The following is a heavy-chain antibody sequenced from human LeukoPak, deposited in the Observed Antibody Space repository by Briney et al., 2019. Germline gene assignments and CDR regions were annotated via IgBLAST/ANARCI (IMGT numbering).Heavy chain of an antibody. J-gene: IGHJ3*02. V-gene: IGHV3-30*02. D-gene: IGHD3-3*01. CDR1: GFTFRSYG. Sequence: GGSLRLSCVASGFTFRSYGLHWVRQAPGKGLEWVTFIGSDGSNKYYADFVKGRFTISRDNSKNTLYLQMNSLRAEDTAVYYCAKFAVEMSGYYEAFDIWGRGTMVTVSS. CDR3: AKFAVEMSGYYEAFDI. CDR2: IGSDGSNK.